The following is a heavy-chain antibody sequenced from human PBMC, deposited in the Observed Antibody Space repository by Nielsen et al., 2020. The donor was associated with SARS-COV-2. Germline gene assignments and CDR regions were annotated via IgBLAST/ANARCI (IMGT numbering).Heavy chain of an antibody. CDR3: ARDLKSYGSGESTSHYYYYGMDV. V-gene: IGHV3-30*04. Sequence: GESLKISCAASGFTFSSYAMHWVRQAPGKGLEWVAVISYDGSNKYYADSVKGRFTISRDNAKNSLYLQMNSLRAEDTAVYYCARDLKSYGSGESTSHYYYYGMDVWGQGTTVTVSS. D-gene: IGHD3-10*01. CDR2: ISYDGSNK. J-gene: IGHJ6*02. CDR1: GFTFSSYA.